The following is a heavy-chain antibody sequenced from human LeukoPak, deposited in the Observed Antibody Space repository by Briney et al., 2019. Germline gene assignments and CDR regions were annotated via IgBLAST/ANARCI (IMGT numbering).Heavy chain of an antibody. V-gene: IGHV4-39*01. CDR2: TYYSGST. Sequence: SETLSLTCTVSGGSISSSSYYWGWIRQPPGKGLEWIGSTYYSGSTYYNPSLKSRVTISVDTSKNQFSLKLSSVTAADTAVYYCAKSGGYNAGTGYYYYYLDVWGKGTTVTVSS. CDR3: AKSGGYNAGTGYYYYYLDV. CDR1: GGSISSSSYY. D-gene: IGHD6-13*01. J-gene: IGHJ6*03.